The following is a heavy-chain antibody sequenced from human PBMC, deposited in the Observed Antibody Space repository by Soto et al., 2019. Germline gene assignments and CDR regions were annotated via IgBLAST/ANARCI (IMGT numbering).Heavy chain of an antibody. V-gene: IGHV3-21*01. CDR2: ISSSSSYI. CDR3: AREARSAVTLDL. J-gene: IGHJ2*01. D-gene: IGHD4-17*01. CDR1: GFTFSSYS. Sequence: EVQLVESGGGLVKPGGSLRLSCAASGFTFSSYSMNWVRQAPGKGLEWVSSISSSSSYIYYADSVKGRFTISRDNAKNSLYLQMNSLRAEDTAVYYCAREARSAVTLDLWGRVTLVTVSS.